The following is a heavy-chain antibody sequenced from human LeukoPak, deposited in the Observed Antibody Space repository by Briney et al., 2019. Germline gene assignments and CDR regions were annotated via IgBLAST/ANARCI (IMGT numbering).Heavy chain of an antibody. CDR3: ARDPPRHVQVPCY. CDR1: GFTFSSYW. V-gene: IGHV3-7*03. Sequence: GSLRLSCATSGFTFSSYWMTWVRQAPGKGLEWVANIKQDGSEKNYVDSVKGRFTISRDNSENSLYLQMNNLRAEDTAVYYCARDPPRHVQVPCYWGQGTRVTVSS. J-gene: IGHJ4*02. CDR2: IKQDGSEK. D-gene: IGHD5-24*01.